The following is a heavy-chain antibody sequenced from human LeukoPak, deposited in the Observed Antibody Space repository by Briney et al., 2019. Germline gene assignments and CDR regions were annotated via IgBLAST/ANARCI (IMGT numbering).Heavy chain of an antibody. CDR2: ISGSGGST. J-gene: IGHJ6*03. CDR3: AKEEQQLVHYYYYYMDV. CDR1: GFTFSSYT. V-gene: IGHV3-23*01. Sequence: GGSLRLSCAASGFTFSSYTMSWVHQAPRKGLEWVSAISGSGGSTYYADSVKGRFTISRDNSKNTLYLQMNSLRAEDTAVYYCAKEEQQLVHYYYYYMDVWGKGTTVTVSS. D-gene: IGHD6-13*01.